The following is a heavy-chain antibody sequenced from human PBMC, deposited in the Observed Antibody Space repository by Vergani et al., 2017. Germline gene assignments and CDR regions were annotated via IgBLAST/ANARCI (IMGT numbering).Heavy chain of an antibody. D-gene: IGHD1-7*01. CDR1: GFTFSNAW. Sequence: EVQLVESGGGLVKPGGSLRLSCAASGFTFSNAWMSWVRQAPGKGLEWVGRIKSKTDGGTTDYAAPVKGRFTISRDDSKNTLYRQMNSLKTEDTAVYYCTTVSYSWNLGRGVDYWGQGTLVTVSS. V-gene: IGHV3-15*01. CDR2: IKSKTDGGTT. CDR3: TTVSYSWNLGRGVDY. J-gene: IGHJ4*02.